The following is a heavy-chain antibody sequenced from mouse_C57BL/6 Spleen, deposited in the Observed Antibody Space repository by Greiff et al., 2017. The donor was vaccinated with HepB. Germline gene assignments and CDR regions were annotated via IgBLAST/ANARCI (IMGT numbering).Heavy chain of an antibody. D-gene: IGHD2-3*01. J-gene: IGHJ4*01. V-gene: IGHV1-82*01. Sequence: VKLMESGPELVKPGASVKISCKASGYAFSSSWMNWVKQRPGKGLEWIGRIYPGDGDTNYNGKFKGKATLTADKSSSTAYMQLSSLTSEDSAVYFCAREGDGYYAMDYWGQGTSVTVSS. CDR3: AREGDGYYAMDY. CDR1: GYAFSSSW. CDR2: IYPGDGDT.